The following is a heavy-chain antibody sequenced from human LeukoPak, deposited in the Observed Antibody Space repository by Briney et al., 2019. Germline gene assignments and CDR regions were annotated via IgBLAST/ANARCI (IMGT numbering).Heavy chain of an antibody. CDR3: ASLVPAVRNAFDI. D-gene: IGHD2-2*01. CDR1: GLTLSNYW. J-gene: IGHJ3*02. V-gene: IGHV3-7*01. CDR2: INQDGSEK. Sequence: PGGSLRLSCVVSGLTLSNYWMIWVRQAPGKGLEWVANINQDGSEKHYVDSVKGRFIISRDNAKNTLYLQMNSLRAEDTAVYYCASLVPAVRNAFDIWGQGTMVTVSS.